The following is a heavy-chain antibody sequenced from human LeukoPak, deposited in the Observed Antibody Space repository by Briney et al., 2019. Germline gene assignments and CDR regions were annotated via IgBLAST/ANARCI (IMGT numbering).Heavy chain of an antibody. CDR2: IYVDGST. Sequence: PGGSLRLSCAASGISVSSNYMSWVRQAPGKGLQWVSVIYVDGSTYYADSVKGRITISRNNARNTLNLQMNSLRAEDTAVYYCARALATRQRTGLYDSWGKGALVTVSS. V-gene: IGHV3-66*01. D-gene: IGHD3-3*02. CDR3: ARALATRQRTGLYDS. J-gene: IGHJ4*02. CDR1: GISVSSNY.